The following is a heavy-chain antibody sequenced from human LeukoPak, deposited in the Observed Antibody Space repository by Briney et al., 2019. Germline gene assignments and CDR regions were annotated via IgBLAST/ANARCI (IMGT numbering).Heavy chain of an antibody. D-gene: IGHD3-22*01. Sequence: GGSLRLSCAASGFTFSSYSMNWVRQAPGKGPEWVSYINSSSSTIYYADSVKGRFTISRDNAKNSLYLQMNSLRAEDTAVYYCARGPLYYYDSSGYYYFDYWGQGTLVTVSS. CDR1: GFTFSSYS. CDR2: INSSSSTI. J-gene: IGHJ4*02. V-gene: IGHV3-48*04. CDR3: ARGPLYYYDSSGYYYFDY.